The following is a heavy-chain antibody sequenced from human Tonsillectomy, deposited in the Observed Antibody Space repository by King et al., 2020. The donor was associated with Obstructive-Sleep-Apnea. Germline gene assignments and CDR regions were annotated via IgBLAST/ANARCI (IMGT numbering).Heavy chain of an antibody. CDR2: INHSGST. D-gene: IGHD1-1*01. Sequence: VQLQQWGAGLLKPSETLSLTCAVYGGSFSGYYWSWIRQPPGKGLDWFGEINHSGSTNYNPSLKSRVTISEDTSKHQFSLKLSSVTAADTAVYYCARASNWIYYYYGMDVWGQGTTVTVSS. V-gene: IGHV4-34*01. J-gene: IGHJ6*02. CDR3: ARASNWIYYYYGMDV. CDR1: GGSFSGYY.